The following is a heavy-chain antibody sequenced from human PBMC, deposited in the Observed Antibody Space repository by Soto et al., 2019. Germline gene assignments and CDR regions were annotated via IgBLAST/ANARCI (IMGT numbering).Heavy chain of an antibody. Sequence: EVQLLESGGDLVQPGGSLRLSCAASGFTFSTYALSWVRQAPWKGLEWVSAITGNGGSTYYADSVRGRFTISRDNSKNPLYLQMSLLRAEDTAVYYCAKNSAATMRVGYDYWGQVTLVTVSS. V-gene: IGHV3-23*01. CDR2: ITGNGGST. D-gene: IGHD6-25*01. CDR1: GFTFSTYA. CDR3: AKNSAATMRVGYDY. J-gene: IGHJ4*02.